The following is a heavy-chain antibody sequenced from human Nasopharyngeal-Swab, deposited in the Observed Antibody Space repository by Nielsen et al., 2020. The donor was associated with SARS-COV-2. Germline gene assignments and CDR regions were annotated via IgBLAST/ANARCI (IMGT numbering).Heavy chain of an antibody. Sequence: ASVKVSCKASGYTFTSYYMHWVRQAPGQSLEWMGWINADNGNTKYSQSFQGRVTITTDTSATTAYMELSSLRSEDTAVYYCARGLFCSGGSCYGSYYYYMDVWGKGTTVTVSS. V-gene: IGHV1-3*01. J-gene: IGHJ6*03. CDR1: GYTFTSYY. CDR2: INADNGNT. CDR3: ARGLFCSGGSCYGSYYYYMDV. D-gene: IGHD2-15*01.